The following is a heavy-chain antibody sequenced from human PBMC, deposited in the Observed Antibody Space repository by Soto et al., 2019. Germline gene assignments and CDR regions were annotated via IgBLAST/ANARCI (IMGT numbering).Heavy chain of an antibody. J-gene: IGHJ4*02. CDR2: MYHSGST. CDR3: ARVNYGDNALYYFDN. D-gene: IGHD4-17*01. Sequence: SETLSLTCAVSGGSISSGGYSWSWIRQPPGKGLEWIGYMYHSGSTDYNPSLKSRVTISVDASKKQFSLKLNSVTAADTAVYYCARVNYGDNALYYFDNWGQGTLVTVSS. CDR1: GGSISSGGYS. V-gene: IGHV4-30-2*01.